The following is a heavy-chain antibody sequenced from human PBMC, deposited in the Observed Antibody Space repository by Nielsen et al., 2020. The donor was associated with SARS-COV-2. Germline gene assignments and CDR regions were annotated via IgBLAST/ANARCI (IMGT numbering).Heavy chain of an antibody. CDR1: GFTFSSYA. CDR2: ISGSGGST. Sequence: GEPLKISCAASGFTFSSYAMSWVRQAPGKGLEWVSAISGSGGSTYYADSVKGRFTISRDNSKNTLYLQMNSLRAEDTAVYYCAKESGRVVNWFDPWGQGTLVTVSS. D-gene: IGHD2-15*01. CDR3: AKESGRVVNWFDP. J-gene: IGHJ5*02. V-gene: IGHV3-23*01.